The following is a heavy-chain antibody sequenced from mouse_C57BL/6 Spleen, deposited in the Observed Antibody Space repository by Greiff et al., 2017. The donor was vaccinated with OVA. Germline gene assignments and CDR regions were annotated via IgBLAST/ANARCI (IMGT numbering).Heavy chain of an antibody. CDR1: GYTFTSYG. D-gene: IGHD1-1*01. V-gene: IGHV1-81*01. CDR3: ANYGSILYGY. Sequence: QVHVKQSGAELARPGASVKLSCKASGYTFTSYGISWVKQRTGQGLEWIGEIYPRSGNTYYNEKFKGKATLTADKSSSTAYMELRSLTSEDSAVYFCANYGSILYGYWGQGTTLTVSS. J-gene: IGHJ2*01. CDR2: IYPRSGNT.